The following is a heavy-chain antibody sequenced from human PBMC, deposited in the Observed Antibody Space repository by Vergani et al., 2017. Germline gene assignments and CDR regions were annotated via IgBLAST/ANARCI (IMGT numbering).Heavy chain of an antibody. CDR1: GGSISSGDYY. D-gene: IGHD1-1*01. Sequence: QVQLQESGPGLVKPSQTLSLTCTVSGGSISSGDYYWSWIRQPPGTGLEWIGYIYYSGSTYYNPSLKSRVTISVDTSKNQFSLKLSSETAADTAVYYCARGSVGSHAFDIWGQGTMVTVSS. CDR2: IYYSGST. V-gene: IGHV4-30-4*01. CDR3: ARGSVGSHAFDI. J-gene: IGHJ3*02.